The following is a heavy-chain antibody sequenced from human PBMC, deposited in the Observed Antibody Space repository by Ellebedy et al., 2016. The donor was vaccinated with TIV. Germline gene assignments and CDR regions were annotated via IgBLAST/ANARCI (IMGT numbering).Heavy chain of an antibody. V-gene: IGHV1-8*01. CDR2: MNPNSGNT. J-gene: IGHJ4*02. CDR3: ARGVGWNDVIDY. CDR1: AYTFTSYD. Sequence: ASVQVSCXASAYTFTSYDINWLRQATGQGLEWMGWMNPNSGNTGYAQKFQGRVTMTRNTSISTAYMELSSLRSEDTAVYYCARGVGWNDVIDYWGQGTLVTVSS. D-gene: IGHD1-1*01.